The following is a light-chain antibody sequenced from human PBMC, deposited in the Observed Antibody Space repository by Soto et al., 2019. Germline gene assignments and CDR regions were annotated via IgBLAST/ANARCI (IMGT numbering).Light chain of an antibody. V-gene: IGKV3-20*01. J-gene: IGKJ3*01. CDR1: QTFSSSY. Sequence: EIVLTQTPGTLSLSPGDRATLSCRASQTFSSSYLAWYQQKPGQAPRLLIYDASSRATGTPDRFSGSGSGTDFTLSISRLAPEDFAVYYCQQYDTSPFTFGPGTKVDIK. CDR2: DAS. CDR3: QQYDTSPFT.